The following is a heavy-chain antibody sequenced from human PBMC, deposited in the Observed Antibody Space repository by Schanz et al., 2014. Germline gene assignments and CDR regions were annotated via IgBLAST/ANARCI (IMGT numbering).Heavy chain of an antibody. J-gene: IGHJ2*01. D-gene: IGHD3-16*01. V-gene: IGHV1-18*01. CDR1: GYTFTSYG. CDR2: IRPDNGHT. CDR3: VRVPSRDVSFDL. Sequence: QVQLVQSGAEVKKPGASVKVSCKASGYTFTSYGISWVPQARGQGLEWVGWIRPDNGHTTYSQKVRDRVIFTTDTSANTAYMELRSLRSDDTAHYYCVRVPSRDVSFDLWGRGTLVTV.